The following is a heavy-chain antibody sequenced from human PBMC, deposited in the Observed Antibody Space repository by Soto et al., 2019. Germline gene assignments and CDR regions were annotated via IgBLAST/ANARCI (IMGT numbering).Heavy chain of an antibody. CDR2: INAGNGNT. D-gene: IGHD1-26*01. J-gene: IGHJ4*02. CDR3: ASNSGSYLNELDY. CDR1: GYTFTSYA. V-gene: IGHV1-3*01. Sequence: ASVKVSCKASGYTFTSYAMHWVRQAPGQRLEWMGWINAGNGNTKYSQKFQSRVTMTRDTSTSTVYMQLSSLRSEDTAVYYCASNSGSYLNELDYWGQGTLVTVSS.